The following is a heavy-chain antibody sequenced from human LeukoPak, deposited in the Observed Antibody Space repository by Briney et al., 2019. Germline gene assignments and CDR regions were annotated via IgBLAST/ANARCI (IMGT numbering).Heavy chain of an antibody. CDR3: ARVITIFGVVNAFDI. CDR2: IYYSGST. V-gene: IGHV4-59*12. J-gene: IGHJ3*02. D-gene: IGHD3-3*01. Sequence: SETLSLTCTVSGGSISSYYWSWIRQPPGKGLEWIGYIYYSGSTNYNPSLKSRVTISVDTSKNQFSLKLSSVTAADTAVYYCARVITIFGVVNAFDIWGQGTMVTVSS. CDR1: GGSISSYY.